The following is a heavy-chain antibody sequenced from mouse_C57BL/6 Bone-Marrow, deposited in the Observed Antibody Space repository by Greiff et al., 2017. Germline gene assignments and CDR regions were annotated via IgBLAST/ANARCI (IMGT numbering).Heavy chain of an antibody. CDR2: INPSTGGT. D-gene: IGHD2-3*01. J-gene: IGHJ2*01. CDR3: ARSCDDGFYFDY. V-gene: IGHV1-42*01. Sequence: EVQLQQSGPELVKPGASVKISCKASGYSFTGYYMNWVKQSPEKSLEWIGEINPSTGGTTYNQKFKAKATLTVDKSSSTAYMQLKSLTSEDSAVYYCARSCDDGFYFDYWGQGTTLTVSS. CDR1: GYSFTGYY.